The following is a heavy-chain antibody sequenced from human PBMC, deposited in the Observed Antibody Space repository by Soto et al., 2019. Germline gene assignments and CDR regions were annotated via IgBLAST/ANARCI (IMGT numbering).Heavy chain of an antibody. Sequence: VQPGRSLRLSCAASGFTFSSYGMHWVRQGPGKGLEWVAVISYDGSNKYYADSVKGRFTISRDNSKNTLYLQMNSLRAEDTAVYYGAKDGRGPYSSSWYDWFDPWGQGTLVTVSS. V-gene: IGHV3-30*18. CDR2: ISYDGSNK. CDR3: AKDGRGPYSSSWYDWFDP. J-gene: IGHJ5*02. D-gene: IGHD6-13*01. CDR1: GFTFSSYG.